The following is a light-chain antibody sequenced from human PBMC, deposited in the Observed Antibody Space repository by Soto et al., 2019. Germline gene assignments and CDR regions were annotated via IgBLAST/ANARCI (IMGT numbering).Light chain of an antibody. Sequence: DIQMTQSPSSLSASVGDRVTITCRASQRISNYLNWYQQKPGKAPKLLIYAASTLQSGVPSRFSGSTSATDFTLTISSLQPEDFATYYCQQSYNSPPYTFGQGTKLEIK. CDR3: QQSYNSPPYT. V-gene: IGKV1-39*01. CDR1: QRISNY. CDR2: AAS. J-gene: IGKJ2*01.